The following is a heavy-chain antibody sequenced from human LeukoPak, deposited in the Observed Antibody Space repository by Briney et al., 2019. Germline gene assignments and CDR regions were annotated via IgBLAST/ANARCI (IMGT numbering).Heavy chain of an antibody. J-gene: IGHJ5*02. CDR3: ARDNSVGDNAWWFDP. D-gene: IGHD1-26*01. Sequence: SVKVSCKASRGTFTSYAISWVRQAPGQGLEWMGGIIPIFGTANYAQKFQGRVTIAPDESTSTAYMELRRLRSEDTAIYYCARDNSVGDNAWWFDPWGQGTLVTVSS. V-gene: IGHV1-69*13. CDR1: RGTFTSYA. CDR2: IIPIFGTA.